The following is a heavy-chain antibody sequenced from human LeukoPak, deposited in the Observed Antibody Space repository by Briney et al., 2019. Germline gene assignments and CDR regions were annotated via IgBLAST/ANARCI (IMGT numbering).Heavy chain of an antibody. J-gene: IGHJ5*02. CDR3: ARFYSSGWLNWFDP. V-gene: IGHV1-2*02. CDR2: INPNSGGT. CDR1: GYTFTGYY. D-gene: IGHD6-19*01. Sequence: GSVKVSCKASGYTFTGYYMHWVRQAPGQGLEWMGWINPNSGGTNYAQKFQGRVTMTRDTSISTAYMELSRLRSDDTAVYYCARFYSSGWLNWFDPWGQGTLVTVSS.